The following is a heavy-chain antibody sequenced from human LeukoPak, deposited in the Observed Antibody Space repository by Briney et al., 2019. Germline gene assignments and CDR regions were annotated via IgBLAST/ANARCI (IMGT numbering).Heavy chain of an antibody. Sequence: SETLSLTCTVSGGSISSYYWSWIRQPPGKGLEWIGYIYYSGSTNYNPSLKSRVTISVDTSKNQFSLKLSSVTAADTAVYYCARGHSWVASFTPPPKGEHFDYWGQGTLVTVSS. CDR3: ARGHSWVASFTPPPKGEHFDY. CDR1: GGSISSYY. V-gene: IGHV4-59*08. J-gene: IGHJ4*02. CDR2: IYYSGST. D-gene: IGHD3-16*01.